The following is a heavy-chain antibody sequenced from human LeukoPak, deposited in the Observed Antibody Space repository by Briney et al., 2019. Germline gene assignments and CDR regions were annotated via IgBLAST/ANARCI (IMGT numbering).Heavy chain of an antibody. CDR3: ARGPGDWSGYPPNNWFDP. Sequence: ASVKVSCKASGYTFTSYGISWVRQAPGQGLEWMGWISAYSGNTNYAQKLQGRVTMTTDTSTSTAYMELRSLRSDDTAVYYCARGPGDWSGYPPNNWFDPWGQGTLVTVSS. CDR1: GYTFTSYG. CDR2: ISAYSGNT. D-gene: IGHD3-3*01. V-gene: IGHV1-18*01. J-gene: IGHJ5*02.